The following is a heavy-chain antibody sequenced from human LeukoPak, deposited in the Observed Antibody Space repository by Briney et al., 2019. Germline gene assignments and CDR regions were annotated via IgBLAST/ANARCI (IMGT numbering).Heavy chain of an antibody. CDR3: TRLTMVRGLILYFDY. J-gene: IGHJ4*02. CDR2: ISSSGSTI. D-gene: IGHD3-10*01. V-gene: IGHV3-48*03. Sequence: PGGSLRLSCAASGFTFSSYEMNWVRQAPGKGLEWVSYISSSGSTIYYADSVKGRFTISRDNAKNSLYLQMTSLKTEDTAVYYCTRLTMVRGLILYFDYWSQGTLVTVSS. CDR1: GFTFSSYE.